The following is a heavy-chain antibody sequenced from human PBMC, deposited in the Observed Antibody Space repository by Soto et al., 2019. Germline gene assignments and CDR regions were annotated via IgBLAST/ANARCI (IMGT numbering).Heavy chain of an antibody. J-gene: IGHJ4*01. CDR1: GDSIGSSKHY. V-gene: IGHV4-39*02. D-gene: IGHD4-17*01. CDR2: IYYSGSP. Sequence: SETLSLTCTFSGDSIGSSKHYWGWIRQPPGKGLEWIGSIYYSGSPYYNSSLKSRATISVDTSKNHFSLKLTSMTAADTAVYYCAAAPRYGGRNESCWGHAIRV. CDR3: AAAPRYGGRNESC.